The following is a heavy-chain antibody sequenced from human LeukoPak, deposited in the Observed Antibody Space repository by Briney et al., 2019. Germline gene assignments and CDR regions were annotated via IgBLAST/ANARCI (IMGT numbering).Heavy chain of an antibody. CDR2: ISYDGSNK. Sequence: GGSLRLSCAASGFTFSSYAMHWVRQAPGKGLEWAAVISYDGSNKYYADSVKGRFTISRDNSKNTLYLQMNSLRAEDTAVYYCARDWGHYSGSLIGDWFDPWGQGTLVTVSS. D-gene: IGHD1-26*01. CDR3: ARDWGHYSGSLIGDWFDP. V-gene: IGHV3-30*04. J-gene: IGHJ5*02. CDR1: GFTFSSYA.